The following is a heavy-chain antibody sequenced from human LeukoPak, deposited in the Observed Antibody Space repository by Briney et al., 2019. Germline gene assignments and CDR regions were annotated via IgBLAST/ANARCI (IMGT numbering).Heavy chain of an antibody. CDR1: GFTLSSYA. D-gene: IGHD2-21*02. CDR3: AKGRLVVTAIED. J-gene: IGHJ4*02. V-gene: IGHV3-23*01. Sequence: GGSLRLSCAASGFTLSSYAMSWVRQGPGKGLEWVSAISVSGNTYHADSVKGRFTISRDSSKNTLYLQMNSLRAEDTAVYYCAKGRLVVTAIEDWGQGTLVTVSS. CDR2: ISVSGNT.